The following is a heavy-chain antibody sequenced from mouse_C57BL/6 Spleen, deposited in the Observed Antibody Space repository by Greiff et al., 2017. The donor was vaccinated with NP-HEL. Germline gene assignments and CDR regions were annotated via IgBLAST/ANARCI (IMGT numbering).Heavy chain of an antibody. J-gene: IGHJ4*01. CDR1: GYTFTGYW. Sequence: QVQLQQSGAELMKPGASVKLSCKATGYTFTGYWIEWVKQRPGHGLEWIGEILPGSGSTNYNEKFKGKATLTADTSSNTAYMQLSSLTTEGSAIYYCARRGPGKDAMDYWGQGTSVTVSS. CDR2: ILPGSGST. V-gene: IGHV1-9*01. D-gene: IGHD4-1*01. CDR3: ARRGPGKDAMDY.